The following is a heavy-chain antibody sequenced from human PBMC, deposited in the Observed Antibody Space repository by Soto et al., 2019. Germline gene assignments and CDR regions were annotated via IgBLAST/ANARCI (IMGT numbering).Heavy chain of an antibody. J-gene: IGHJ3*02. V-gene: IGHV3-30-3*01. CDR2: ISYDGSNK. CDR3: AREGGYCSGGSCYSYAFDI. D-gene: IGHD2-15*01. Sequence: QVQLVESGGGVVQPGRSLRLSCAASGFTFSYYAMHWVRQAPGKGLEWVAVISYDGSNKYYADSVKGRFTISRDNSKNTLCLQMNSLGPDDTAVYYCAREGGYCSGGSCYSYAFDIWGQGTMVTVSS. CDR1: GFTFSYYA.